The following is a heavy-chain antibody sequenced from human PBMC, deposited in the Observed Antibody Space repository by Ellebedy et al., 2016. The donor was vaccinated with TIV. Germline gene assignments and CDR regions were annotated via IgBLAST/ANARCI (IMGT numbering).Heavy chain of an antibody. J-gene: IGHJ5*02. D-gene: IGHD3-16*02. CDR3: ARDGPWGYHWFDP. Sequence: AASVKVSCKASGYTFTSYGISGVRQAPGQGLEWMGWIKPYNGNTNYVQKLQDRVTMTTETSTSTAYMELRSLRSDDAAVYYCARDGPWGYHWFDPWGQGTLVTVSS. CDR1: GYTFTSYG. V-gene: IGHV1-18*01. CDR2: IKPYNGNT.